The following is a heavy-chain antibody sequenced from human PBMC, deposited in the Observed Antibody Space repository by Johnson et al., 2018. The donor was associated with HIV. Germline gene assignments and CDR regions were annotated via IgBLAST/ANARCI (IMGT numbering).Heavy chain of an antibody. CDR1: GFTFRSYA. CDR3: ASAGGGTYYNFWSGHHDAFDM. Sequence: VQLVESGGGVVQPGRSLRLSCAASGFTFRSYAMHWVRQAPGKGLEWVAVISYDGSNKYYADSVKGRFTISRDNSKNTFYLQMNSLRPEDTAVYHCASAGGGTYYNFWSGHHDAFDMWGQGTMVTVSS. CDR2: ISYDGSNK. D-gene: IGHD3-3*01. V-gene: IGHV3-30-3*01. J-gene: IGHJ3*02.